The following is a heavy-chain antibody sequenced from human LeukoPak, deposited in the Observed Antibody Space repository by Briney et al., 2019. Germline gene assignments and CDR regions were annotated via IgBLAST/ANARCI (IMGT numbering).Heavy chain of an antibody. CDR3: ARDIFIVVLPAAWVPLVFDI. Sequence: SVKVSCKASGCTFSSYAIHWVRQAPGQGLEWMGGIIPNFGTANYAQKFQGRVTITADESTSTAYMELSSLRSEDTAVCYCARDIFIVVLPAAWVPLVFDIWGEGTMVTVSS. J-gene: IGHJ3*02. D-gene: IGHD2-2*01. CDR1: GCTFSSYA. CDR2: IIPNFGTA. V-gene: IGHV1-69*13.